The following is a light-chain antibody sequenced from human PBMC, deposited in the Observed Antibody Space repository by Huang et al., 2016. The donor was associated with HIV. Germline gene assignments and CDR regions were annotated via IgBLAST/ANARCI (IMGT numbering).Light chain of an antibody. CDR1: HSVSSSY. J-gene: IGKJ5*01. V-gene: IGKV3-20*01. CDR2: GAS. CDR3: QQYGDSPIT. Sequence: EIVLTQSPGTLSLSPGERATLPCRASHSVSSSYLAWYQQKRGPAPRLLIYGASSRATGIPARFSGSGSGTDFALTISRLEPEDFAVYYCQQYGDSPITFGQGTRLEIK.